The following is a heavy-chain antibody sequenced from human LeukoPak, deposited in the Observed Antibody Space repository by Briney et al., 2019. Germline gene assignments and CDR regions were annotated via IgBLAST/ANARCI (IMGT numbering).Heavy chain of an antibody. CDR3: AREEPYGSGSYFLGAHFDY. Sequence: SVKVSCKASGGTFSSYAISWVRQAPGQGLEWMGRIIPIFGTANYAQKFQGRVTITADKSTSTAYMELSSLRSEDTAVYYCAREEPYGSGSYFLGAHFDYWGQGTLVTVSS. V-gene: IGHV1-69*06. CDR1: GGTFSSYA. J-gene: IGHJ4*02. CDR2: IIPIFGTA. D-gene: IGHD3-10*01.